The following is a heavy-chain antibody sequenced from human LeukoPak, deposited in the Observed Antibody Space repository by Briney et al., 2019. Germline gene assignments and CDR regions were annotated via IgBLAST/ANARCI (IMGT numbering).Heavy chain of an antibody. CDR1: GGTFSSYA. J-gene: IGHJ4*02. D-gene: IGHD3-10*01. V-gene: IGHV1-69*13. Sequence: SVKVSCKASGGTFSSYAISWVRQAPGQGLEWMGGIIPIFGTANYAQKFQGRVTITADESTSTAYMELSRLRSEDTAVYYCARPYGSGSYWGFDYWGQGTLVTVSS. CDR3: ARPYGSGSYWGFDY. CDR2: IIPIFGTA.